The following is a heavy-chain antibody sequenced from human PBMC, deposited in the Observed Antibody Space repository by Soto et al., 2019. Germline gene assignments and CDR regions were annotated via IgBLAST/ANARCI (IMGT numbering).Heavy chain of an antibody. V-gene: IGHV3-23*01. CDR3: AKDSSPSGFSWFDP. CDR1: GFTFSNYA. Sequence: EVQLLESGGGLVQPGGSLRLSCAASGFTFSNYAMSWVRQAPGKGLEWVSAIRGSGGSAYYAVSVKGRFTISRDNSKNTLYLKMNSLGAEDTAIYYCAKDSSPSGFSWFDPWGQGTLVTVSS. J-gene: IGHJ5*02. CDR2: IRGSGGSA. D-gene: IGHD6-6*01.